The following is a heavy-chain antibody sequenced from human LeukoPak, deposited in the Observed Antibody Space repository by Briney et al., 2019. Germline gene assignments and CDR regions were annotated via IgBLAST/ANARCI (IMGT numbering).Heavy chain of an antibody. CDR2: IYYSGST. D-gene: IGHD3-22*01. CDR1: GGSISSSSYY. V-gene: IGHV4-39*01. Sequence: PSETLSLTCTVSGGSISSSSYYWGWIRQPPGKGLEWIGSIYYSGSTYYNPSLKSRVTISVDTSKNQFSLKLSSVTAADTAVYYCARLSTYESSAQWYFDLWGRGTLFTVSS. CDR3: ARLSTYESSAQWYFDL. J-gene: IGHJ2*01.